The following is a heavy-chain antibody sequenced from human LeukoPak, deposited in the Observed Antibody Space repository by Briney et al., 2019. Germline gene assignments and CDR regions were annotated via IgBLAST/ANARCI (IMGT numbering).Heavy chain of an antibody. CDR1: GFTFSNYW. D-gene: IGHD4-11*01. J-gene: IGHJ4*02. CDR3: TRGLQGIDY. CDR2: IKQDGSEK. V-gene: IGHV3-7*01. Sequence: GGSLRLSCAASGFTFSNYWMSWVRQAPGKGLEWVANIKQDGSEKFYVDSVKGRFTISRDNAKNTLYLQMNSLRAEDTAVYYCTRGLQGIDYWGQGTLVTVSS.